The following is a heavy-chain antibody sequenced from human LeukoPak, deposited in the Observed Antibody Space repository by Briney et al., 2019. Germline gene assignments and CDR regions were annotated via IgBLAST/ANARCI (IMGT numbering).Heavy chain of an antibody. V-gene: IGHV3-30*18. Sequence: GRSLRLSCAASGFTFSSYGMHWVRQAPGKGLEWGAVISYDGSNKYYADSVKGRFTISRDNSKNTLYLQMNSLRAEDTAVYYCAKSGASYDYVWGSYRYPPSLEYWGQGTLVTVSS. J-gene: IGHJ4*02. CDR3: AKSGASYDYVWGSYRYPPSLEY. CDR2: ISYDGSNK. CDR1: GFTFSSYG. D-gene: IGHD3-16*02.